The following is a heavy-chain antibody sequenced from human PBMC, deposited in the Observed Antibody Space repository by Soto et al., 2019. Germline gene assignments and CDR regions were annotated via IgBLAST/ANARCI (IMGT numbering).Heavy chain of an antibody. CDR3: ARDVSPGSGPYYLDAFDM. V-gene: IGHV3-7*05. D-gene: IGHD3-22*01. J-gene: IGHJ3*02. Sequence: EVQLVESGGGLVQPGESLRLCCAASGFTFSDYWMTWVRQAPGKGLEWVANIKKDESKKSYLDSVRGRFTISRDNARNSLYLQMDSLRAEDTALYYCARDVSPGSGPYYLDAFDMWVQGTMVTVSS. CDR2: IKKDESKK. CDR1: GFTFSDYW.